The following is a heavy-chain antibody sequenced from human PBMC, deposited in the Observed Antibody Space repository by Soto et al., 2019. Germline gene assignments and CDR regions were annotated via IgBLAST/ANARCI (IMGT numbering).Heavy chain of an antibody. CDR1: GYSFSSYW. D-gene: IGHD2-8*01. Sequence: EVQLVQSGAEVKKPGESLIISCETFGYSFSSYWIGWVRQMPGKGLEWMGIIYPGTSNARYSPSSQGQVTISADKAINTAYLQWGSLKASDSATYYCARRYCTNSTNCHVGYGLDVWGQGTTVTVSS. CDR3: ARRYCTNSTNCHVGYGLDV. V-gene: IGHV5-51*01. CDR2: IYPGTSNA. J-gene: IGHJ6*02.